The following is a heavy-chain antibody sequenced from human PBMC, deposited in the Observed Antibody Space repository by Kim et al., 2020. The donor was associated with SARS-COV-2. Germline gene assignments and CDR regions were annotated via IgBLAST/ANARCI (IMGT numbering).Heavy chain of an antibody. CDR1: GFTFSSYG. CDR3: ASEPFEYDSSGYSDY. D-gene: IGHD3-22*01. V-gene: IGHV3-33*08. J-gene: IGHJ4*02. CDR2: IWYDGSNK. Sequence: GGSLRLSCAASGFTFSSYGMHWVRQAPGKGLEWVAVIWYDGSNKYYADSVKGRFTISRDNSKNTLYLQMNSLRAEDTAVYYCASEPFEYDSSGYSDYWGQGTLVTVSS.